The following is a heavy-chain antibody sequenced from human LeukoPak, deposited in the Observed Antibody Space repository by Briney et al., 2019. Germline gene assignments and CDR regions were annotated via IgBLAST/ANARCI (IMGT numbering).Heavy chain of an antibody. CDR3: ARSRSGSYSYFED. V-gene: IGHV4-59*01. D-gene: IGHD1-26*01. CDR2: AYYSGSN. CDR1: GGSINGYY. J-gene: IGHJ4*02. Sequence: SETLSLTCTVSGGSINGYYWSWIRQPPGKGLEWIGYAYYSGSNSSNPSLESRVSLSVETSTNHLSFLLTSMTAADTAVCYCARSRSGSYSYFEDWGQGTLVTVSS.